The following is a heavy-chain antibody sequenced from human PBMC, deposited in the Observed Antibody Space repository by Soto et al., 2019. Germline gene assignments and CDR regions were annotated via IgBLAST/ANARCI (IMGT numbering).Heavy chain of an antibody. CDR3: ARDLGGWTDY. V-gene: IGHV1-3*01. Sequence: QVQLVQSGAAVKKPAASVKVSCKASGYTFTRYGVQWVRQAPGQRLEWVGWINVGNGNRKYSQKFQGRVTITRDTSASTAYMELSSLRSEDTAVYYCARDLGGWTDYWGQGTLVTASS. D-gene: IGHD6-19*01. CDR1: GYTFTRYG. J-gene: IGHJ4*02. CDR2: INVGNGNR.